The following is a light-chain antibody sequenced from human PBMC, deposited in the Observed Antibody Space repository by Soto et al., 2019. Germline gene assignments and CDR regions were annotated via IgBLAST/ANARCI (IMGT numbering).Light chain of an antibody. CDR2: SSH. CDR1: SSNIGDYH. V-gene: IGLV1-44*01. Sequence: QSVLTQPPSASGTPGQRGTISCSGSSSNIGDYHVHWYQQLPGAAPKVLIHSSHQRPSGVPDRFSGSKSGTSASLAISVLQSEDEADYYCAAWDDSLNGVVFGGGTKLTVL. J-gene: IGLJ2*01. CDR3: AAWDDSLNGVV.